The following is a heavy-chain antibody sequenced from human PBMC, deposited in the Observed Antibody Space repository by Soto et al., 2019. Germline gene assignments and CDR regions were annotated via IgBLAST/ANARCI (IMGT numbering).Heavy chain of an antibody. J-gene: IGHJ6*02. CDR1: GFTFSSYS. Sequence: EVQLVESGGGLVKPGGSLRLSCAASGFTFSSYSMNWVRQAPGKGLEWVSSISSSSSYIYYADSVKGRFTISRDNAKNSLSLQMNSLRAEDTAVYYCARDWGSGWHYGIDVWGQVPTGTVSS. D-gene: IGHD6-19*01. V-gene: IGHV3-21*01. CDR2: ISSSSSYI. CDR3: ARDWGSGWHYGIDV.